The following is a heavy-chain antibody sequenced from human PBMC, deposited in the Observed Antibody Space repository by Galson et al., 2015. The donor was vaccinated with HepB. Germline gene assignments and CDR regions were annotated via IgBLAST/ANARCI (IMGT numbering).Heavy chain of an antibody. CDR1: GFPFSTYW. CDR3: AREGLGGGATQHWYFDL. CDR2: IKQDVSEI. Sequence: SLRLSCAASGFPFSTYWMSWVRQAPGKGLEWVANIKQDVSEIYYVDSVKGRFTISRDNAKNSLYLQMNSLRSEDTAVYYCAREGLGGGATQHWYFDLWGRGTLVTVSS. D-gene: IGHD1-26*01. J-gene: IGHJ2*01. V-gene: IGHV3-7*03.